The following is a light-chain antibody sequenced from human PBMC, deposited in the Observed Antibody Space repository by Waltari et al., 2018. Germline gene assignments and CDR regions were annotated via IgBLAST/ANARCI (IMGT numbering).Light chain of an antibody. J-gene: IGKJ3*01. CDR2: EVS. Sequence: EIVLTQTPLSLSVTTGQPASISCKSSLSLLHSDGETLLYWYLQKPGQPPHLLIYEVSNRLSEEPDRFSGSGSGTDFTLKISRVEAEDVGTYYCVQSIQLPITFGPGTKLDI. V-gene: IGKV2D-29*01. CDR1: LSLLHSDGETL. CDR3: VQSIQLPIT.